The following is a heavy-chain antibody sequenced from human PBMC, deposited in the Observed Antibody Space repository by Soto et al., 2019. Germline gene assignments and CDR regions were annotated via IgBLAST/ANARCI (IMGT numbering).Heavy chain of an antibody. CDR3: ARAWFVFLLPNYYYSCMRV. V-gene: IGHV1-69*06. CDR2: IIPIFGTA. Sequence: ASVKVSRKTCGGTFSSSAISWVRQAPRQGLEWMGGIIPIFGTANYAQKFQGRVTITADKYTSTAYMELSSLRSEETAVYYCARAWFVFLLPNYYYSCMRVRGQGTSV. J-gene: IGHJ6*02. CDR1: GGTFSSSA. D-gene: IGHD3-10*01.